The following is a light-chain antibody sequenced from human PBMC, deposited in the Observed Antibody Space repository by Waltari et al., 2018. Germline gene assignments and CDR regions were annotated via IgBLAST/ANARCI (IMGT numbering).Light chain of an antibody. CDR3: AAWDDSLGGPV. CDR1: RHNIGINY. Sequence: QSVLTQPPSASATPGQRVPIPCSGNRHNIGINYVHRYQQPPGTAPKLLIYRNDQRPSGVPDRFSGSKSGTSASLAISGLRSEDEAEYYCAAWDDSLGGPVFGGGTKLAVL. V-gene: IGLV1-47*01. CDR2: RND. J-gene: IGLJ3*02.